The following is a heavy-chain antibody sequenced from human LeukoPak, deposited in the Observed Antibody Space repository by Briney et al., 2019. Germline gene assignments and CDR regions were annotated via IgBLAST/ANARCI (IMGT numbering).Heavy chain of an antibody. CDR1: GFTFSSYA. V-gene: IGHV3-30*14. D-gene: IGHD3-10*01. J-gene: IGHJ3*02. Sequence: GGSLRLSCAASGFTFSSYAMHWVRQAPGKGLEWVAVISYDGSNKYYADSVKGRFTISRDNSKNTLYLQMNSLRAEDTAVYYCVWWFGELVDAFDIWGQGTMVTVSS. CDR2: ISYDGSNK. CDR3: VWWFGELVDAFDI.